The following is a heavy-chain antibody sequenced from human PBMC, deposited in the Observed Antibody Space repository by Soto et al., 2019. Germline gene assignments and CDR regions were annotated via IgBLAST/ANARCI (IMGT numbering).Heavy chain of an antibody. J-gene: IGHJ3*02. CDR1: GYTFTRHY. D-gene: IGHD2-8*02. CDR3: ARSRAPGASDAFDI. Sequence: ASVKVSCKASGYTFTRHYIYWVRQAPGEGLQWMGFINPSGGSPVYPQKFQGAVTMTSDTSTTTVYMELSSLRSEDTGVYYCARSRAPGASDAFDIWGQGTMVTVSS. V-gene: IGHV1-46*01. CDR2: INPSGGSP.